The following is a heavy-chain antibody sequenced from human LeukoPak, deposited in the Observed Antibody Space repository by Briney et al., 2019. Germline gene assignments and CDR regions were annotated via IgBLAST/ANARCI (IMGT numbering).Heavy chain of an antibody. J-gene: IGHJ4*02. CDR2: TYYRSKWYN. CDR1: GDSVSSNSAA. Sequence: SQTLSLTCAISGDSVSSNSAAWNWIRQSPSRGLEWLGRTYYRSKWYNDYAVSVTSRITINPDTSKNQFSLHLNSVAPEDTAVYYCARESQGSGSGWYNGYLDHWGQGTLVTVPS. CDR3: ARESQGSGSGWYNGYLDH. D-gene: IGHD6-19*01. V-gene: IGHV6-1*01.